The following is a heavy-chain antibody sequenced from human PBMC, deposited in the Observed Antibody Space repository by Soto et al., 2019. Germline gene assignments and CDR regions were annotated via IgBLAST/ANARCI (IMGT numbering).Heavy chain of an antibody. CDR3: ARDSQLNYYDSSGSVYSAFGLDV. CDR2: IIPIFGTA. Sequence: SVKVSCKASGCTFSSYAISWVRQAPGQGLEWMGGIIPIFGTANYAQKFQGRVTITADKSTSTAYMELSSLRSEDTAVYYCARDSQLNYYDSSGSVYSAFGLDVWGQGNRVTVYS. CDR1: GCTFSSYA. J-gene: IGHJ6*02. V-gene: IGHV1-69*06. D-gene: IGHD3-22*01.